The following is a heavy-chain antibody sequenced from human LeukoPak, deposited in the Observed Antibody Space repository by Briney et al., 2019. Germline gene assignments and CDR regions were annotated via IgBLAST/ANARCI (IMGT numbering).Heavy chain of an antibody. J-gene: IGHJ4*02. CDR1: GFTFSSYA. CDR2: ISGSGGST. V-gene: IGHV3-23*01. Sequence: GGSLRLSCAASGFTFSSYAMSWVRQAPGTGLEWVSAISGSGGSTYYADSVKGRFTISRDNSKNTLYLQMNSLRAEDTAVYYCAKSGYCSSTSCYTFGADFDYWGQGTLVTVSS. D-gene: IGHD2-2*02. CDR3: AKSGYCSSTSCYTFGADFDY.